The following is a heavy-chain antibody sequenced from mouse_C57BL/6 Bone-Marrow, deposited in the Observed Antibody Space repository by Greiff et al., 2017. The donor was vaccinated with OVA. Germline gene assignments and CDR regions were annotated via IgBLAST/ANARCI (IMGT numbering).Heavy chain of an antibody. D-gene: IGHD3-2*02. Sequence: QVQLQQPGAELVRPGSSVKLSCKASGYTFTSYWMHWVKQRPIQGLEWIGNIDPYDSETHYNQTFKDKVTLTVDKSASTAYMQLSSLTSEDSAVYDCARRGGLRLRRWYCFDYWGQGTTLTVSS. J-gene: IGHJ2*01. V-gene: IGHV1-52*01. CDR2: IDPYDSET. CDR1: GYTFTSYW. CDR3: ARRGGLRLRRWYCFDY.